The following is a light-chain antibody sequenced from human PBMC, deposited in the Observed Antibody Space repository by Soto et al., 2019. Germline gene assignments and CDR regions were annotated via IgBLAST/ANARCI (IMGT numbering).Light chain of an antibody. CDR2: AAA. CDR3: QQYDSSPRT. J-gene: IGKJ1*01. Sequence: EVVLTQSPGTLSLSPGERATLSCRASQGVNSNSLAWYQQKPGQAPRLLMYAAANRATGIPDRFSGSGSGTDFTLTISRLEPEDFAVYWCQQYDSSPRTFGQGIKVEIK. CDR1: QGVNSNS. V-gene: IGKV3-20*01.